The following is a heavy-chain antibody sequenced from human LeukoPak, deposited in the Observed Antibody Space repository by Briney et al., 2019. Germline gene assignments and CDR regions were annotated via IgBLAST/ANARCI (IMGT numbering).Heavy chain of an antibody. J-gene: IGHJ5*02. CDR1: GGTFSSYA. V-gene: IGHV1-69*13. Sequence: ASVKVSCKASGGTFSSYAISWVRQASGQGLEWMGGIIPIFGTANYAQKFQGRVTITADESTSTAYMELSSLRSEDTAVYYCARGYDFWSGYSNWFDPWGQGTLVTVSS. CDR3: ARGYDFWSGYSNWFDP. CDR2: IIPIFGTA. D-gene: IGHD3-3*01.